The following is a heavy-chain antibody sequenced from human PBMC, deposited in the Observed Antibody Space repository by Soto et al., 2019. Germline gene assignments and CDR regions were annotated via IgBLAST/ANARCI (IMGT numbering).Heavy chain of an antibody. D-gene: IGHD2-21*01. V-gene: IGHV3-30-3*01. J-gene: IGHJ4*02. Sequence: GGSLRLSCAASGFTFSSYAMHWVRQAPGKGLEWVAVISYDGSNKYYADSVRGRFTISKDNSKNVLFLQMDYLRDEDTAIYYCAKDAVYNDGLWLMDSWGQGTLVTVSS. CDR1: GFTFSSYA. CDR2: ISYDGSNK. CDR3: AKDAVYNDGLWLMDS.